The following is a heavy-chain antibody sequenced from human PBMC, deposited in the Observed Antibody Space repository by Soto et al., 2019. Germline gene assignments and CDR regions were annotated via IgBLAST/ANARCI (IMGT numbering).Heavy chain of an antibody. V-gene: IGHV4-59*01. CDR3: ARRWGYYFHY. Sequence: SETLSLTCTVSGGSISSYYWSWIRQPPGKGLEWIGYIYYSGSTNYNPSLKSRVTISVDTSKNQFSLKLSSVTAADTAVYYCARRWGYYFHYWGQGTLVTVSS. CDR1: GGSISSYY. CDR2: IYYSGST. D-gene: IGHD3-16*01. J-gene: IGHJ4*02.